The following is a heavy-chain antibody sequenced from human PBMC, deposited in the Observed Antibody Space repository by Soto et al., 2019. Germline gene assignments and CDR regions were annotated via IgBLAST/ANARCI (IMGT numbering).Heavy chain of an antibody. CDR3: ARDGGRLMIKSMDV. V-gene: IGHV4-4*07. J-gene: IGHJ6*02. Sequence: QVQRQESGPGLVKPSETLSLTCTVSGGSISDHYWSWIRQPAGKGLEGIGRIFASGSTNYNPSLKSRVTMSVDTSKNQFSLKLSSVTAADTAVYYCARDGGRLMIKSMDVWGQGTTVTVSS. D-gene: IGHD3-16*01. CDR1: GGSISDHY. CDR2: IFASGST.